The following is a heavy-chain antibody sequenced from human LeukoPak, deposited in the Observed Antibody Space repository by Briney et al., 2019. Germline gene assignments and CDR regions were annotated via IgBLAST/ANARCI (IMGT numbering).Heavy chain of an antibody. D-gene: IGHD3-3*01. CDR2: IYTSGST. V-gene: IGHV4-4*07. J-gene: IGHJ4*02. CDR1: GGSISGHY. Sequence: SETLSLTCTVSGGSISGHYWTWIRQPPGKGLEWIGRIYTSGSTNYNPSLKSRVTMSVDTSKNQFSLKLSSVTAADTAVYYCARGGRDFWSGYFFDYWGQGTLVTVSS. CDR3: ARGGRDFWSGYFFDY.